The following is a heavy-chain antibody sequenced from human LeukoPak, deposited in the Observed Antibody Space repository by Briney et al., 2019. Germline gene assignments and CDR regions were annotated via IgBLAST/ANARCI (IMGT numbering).Heavy chain of an antibody. J-gene: IGHJ6*03. Sequence: GGSLRLSCAASGFTFSSYGMHWVRQAPGKGLEWVSSISGSSSYIYYADSVKGRFTISRHNAKNSLYLQMNSLRAEDTAVYYCARVRRFSLELREAQYYYYMDVWGKGTTVTVSS. CDR2: ISGSSSYI. D-gene: IGHD1-7*01. CDR1: GFTFSSYG. V-gene: IGHV3-21*01. CDR3: ARVRRFSLELREAQYYYYMDV.